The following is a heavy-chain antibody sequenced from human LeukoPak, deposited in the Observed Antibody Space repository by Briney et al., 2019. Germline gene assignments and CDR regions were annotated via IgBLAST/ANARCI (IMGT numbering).Heavy chain of an antibody. CDR2: VYHSGST. CDR3: ARTTTVTTESFDY. D-gene: IGHD4-17*01. CDR1: GGSISSSNW. J-gene: IGHJ4*02. V-gene: IGHV4-4*02. Sequence: PSGTLSLTCAVSGGSISSSNWWSWVRQPPGKGLEWIGEVYHSGSTNYNPSLKSRVTISVDKSKNQFSLKLSSVTAADTAVYYCARTTTVTTESFDYWGQGTLVTVSS.